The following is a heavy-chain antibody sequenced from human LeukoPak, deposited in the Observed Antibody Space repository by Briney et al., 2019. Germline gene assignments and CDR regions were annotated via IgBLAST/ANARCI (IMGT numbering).Heavy chain of an antibody. J-gene: IGHJ4*02. D-gene: IGHD6-19*01. Sequence: GGSLRLSCAASGFTFSSYGMHWVRQAPGKGLEWVAFIWHDGSNKYYADSVKGRFTISRDNSKNTLYLQMNSLRAEDTAVYYCAKERIAVAGRSFDYWGQGTLVTVSS. CDR2: IWHDGSNK. V-gene: IGHV3-30*02. CDR1: GFTFSSYG. CDR3: AKERIAVAGRSFDY.